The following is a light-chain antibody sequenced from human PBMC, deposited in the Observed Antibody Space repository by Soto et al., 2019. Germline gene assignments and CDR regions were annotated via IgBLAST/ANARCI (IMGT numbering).Light chain of an antibody. Sequence: EIVLTHSPGTLSLSPLEMATLSFRASQSFDTNYLAWYQQKPGQAPRLLIYGTSSRATGIPDRFSGSGSGTDFTLTITRLEPEDFALYYCQHYGRSPITFGQGTRLEIK. CDR1: QSFDTNY. CDR3: QHYGRSPIT. J-gene: IGKJ5*01. V-gene: IGKV3-20*01. CDR2: GTS.